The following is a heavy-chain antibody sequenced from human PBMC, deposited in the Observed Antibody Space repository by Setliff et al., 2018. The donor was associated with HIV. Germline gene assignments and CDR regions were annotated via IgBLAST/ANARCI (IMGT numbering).Heavy chain of an antibody. CDR2: IHTSGST. CDR3: ARVSSSYFFLGAFDS. Sequence: SETLSLTCTVFGGSINSDSYYWTWIRQPAGKGLEWIGHIHTSGSTNYNPSLKSRVTISIDTSKNQFSLGMTSATATDTAFYFCARVSSSYFFLGAFDSWGQGTLVTVSS. J-gene: IGHJ4*02. CDR1: GGSINSDSYY. V-gene: IGHV4-61*09. D-gene: IGHD6-13*01.